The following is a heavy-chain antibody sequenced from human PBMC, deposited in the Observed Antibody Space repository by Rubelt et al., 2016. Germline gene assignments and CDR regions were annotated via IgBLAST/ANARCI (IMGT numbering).Heavy chain of an antibody. CDR2: INPSGVST. J-gene: IGHJ4*02. D-gene: IGHD3-10*01. Sequence: QVQLVQSGAEVKKPGASVKVSCKASGYTFTSYGISWVRQAPGQGLEWMGIINPSGVSTTYAQKFQGRVTMTRDTSTSTVYMELSSLRSDDTAVYYCASYYGSGSYSDYWGQGTLVTVSS. CDR1: GYTFTSYG. V-gene: IGHV1-46*01. CDR3: ASYYGSGSYSDY.